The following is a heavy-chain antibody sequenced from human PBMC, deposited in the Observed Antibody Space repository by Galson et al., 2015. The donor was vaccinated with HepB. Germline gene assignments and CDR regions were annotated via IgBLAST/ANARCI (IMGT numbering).Heavy chain of an antibody. CDR2: IYSGGST. D-gene: IGHD6-6*01. J-gene: IGHJ6*02. Sequence: SLRLSCAASGFTVSSNYMSWVRQAPGKGLEWVSVIYSGGSTYYADSVKGRFTISRDNSKNTLYLQMNSLRAEDTAVYYCARDLYSSSADPYYYYGMDVWGQGTTVTVSS. V-gene: IGHV3-53*01. CDR1: GFTVSSNY. CDR3: ARDLYSSSADPYYYYGMDV.